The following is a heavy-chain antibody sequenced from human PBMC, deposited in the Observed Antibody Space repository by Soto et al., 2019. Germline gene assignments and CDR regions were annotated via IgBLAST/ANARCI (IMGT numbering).Heavy chain of an antibody. CDR3: ATPGDSNPYYYYMDV. CDR1: GGTFSSYA. D-gene: IGHD4-17*01. CDR2: IIPIFGTT. J-gene: IGHJ6*03. V-gene: IGHV1-69*13. Sequence: SVKVSCKASGGTFSSYAISWVRQAPGQGLEWMGGIIPIFGTTNYAQKFQGRVTITEDESTNTAYMELSSLRSEDTAVYYCATPGDSNPYYYYMDVWGKGTTVTVSS.